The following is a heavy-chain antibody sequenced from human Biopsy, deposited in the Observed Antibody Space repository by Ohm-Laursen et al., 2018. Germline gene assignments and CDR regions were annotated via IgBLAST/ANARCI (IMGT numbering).Heavy chain of an antibody. CDR2: IHHSGST. Sequence: GTLSLTCIVSGDSITTYYWNWIRQPPGKGLECIGNIHHSGSTNYNPSLKSRLTISVDTSKNQFSLKLSSVTAADTAVYYCARMDCSGGSCHYYSYGMDVWGQGTTVTVSS. D-gene: IGHD2-15*01. J-gene: IGHJ6*02. V-gene: IGHV4-4*09. CDR1: GDSITTYY. CDR3: ARMDCSGGSCHYYSYGMDV.